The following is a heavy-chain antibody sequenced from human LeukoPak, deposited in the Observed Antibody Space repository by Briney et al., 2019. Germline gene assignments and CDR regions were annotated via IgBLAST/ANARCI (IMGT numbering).Heavy chain of an antibody. CDR2: IWYDGSDE. Sequence: GGSLRLSCAASKFIFSDYGMHWVRQAPGKGLEWVAFIWYDGSDEYYADSVKGRITISRDNSKNTLHLQMNSLRTEDTAVYYCARVKGGIAAAGNYFDYWGQGTLVTVSS. CDR3: ARVKGGIAAAGNYFDY. V-gene: IGHV3-30*02. J-gene: IGHJ4*02. D-gene: IGHD6-13*01. CDR1: KFIFSDYG.